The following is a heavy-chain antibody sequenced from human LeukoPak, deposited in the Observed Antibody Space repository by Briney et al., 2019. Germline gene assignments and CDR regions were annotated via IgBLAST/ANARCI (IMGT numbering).Heavy chain of an antibody. CDR3: ARGSLSSRDFDY. D-gene: IGHD6-13*01. CDR1: GYTFTSYA. J-gene: IGHJ4*02. Sequence: ASVKVSCKASGYTFTSYAMHWVRQAPGQRLEWMGWINAGDGNTKYLQKFQGRVAISRDTSASTAYVELSSLRSEDTAVYYCARGSLSSRDFDYWGQGTLVTVSS. CDR2: INAGDGNT. V-gene: IGHV1-3*01.